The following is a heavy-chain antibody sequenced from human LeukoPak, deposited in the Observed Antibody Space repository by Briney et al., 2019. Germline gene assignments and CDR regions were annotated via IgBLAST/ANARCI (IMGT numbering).Heavy chain of an antibody. D-gene: IGHD3-22*01. Sequence: SVKVSCKASGGTFSSYAISWVRQAPGQGLEWMGGIIPIFGTANYAQKFQGRVTITADESTSTAYMELSSLRSEDTAVYYCAKAYYYDSSGYFDYWGQGTLVTVSS. CDR3: AKAYYYDSSGYFDY. J-gene: IGHJ4*02. CDR1: GGTFSSYA. V-gene: IGHV1-69*13. CDR2: IIPIFGTA.